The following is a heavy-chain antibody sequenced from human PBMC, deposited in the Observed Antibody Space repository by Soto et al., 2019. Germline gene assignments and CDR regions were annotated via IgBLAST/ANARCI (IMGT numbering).Heavy chain of an antibody. CDR1: GFTFSSYS. J-gene: IGHJ4*02. CDR2: ISSSSSTI. D-gene: IGHD2-2*01. V-gene: IGHV3-48*01. Sequence: GGSLRLSCAASGFTFSSYSMNWVRQAPGKGLEWVSYISSSSSTIYYAGSVKGRFTISRDNAKNSLYLQMNSLRAEDTAVYYCARDLRRFKYCSSTSCSFDYWGQGTLVTVSS. CDR3: ARDLRRFKYCSSTSCSFDY.